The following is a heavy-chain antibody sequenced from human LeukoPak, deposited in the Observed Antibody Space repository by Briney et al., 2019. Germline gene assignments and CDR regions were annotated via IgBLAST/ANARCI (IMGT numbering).Heavy chain of an antibody. D-gene: IGHD3-16*02. CDR2: INHSGST. V-gene: IGHV4-34*01. CDR3: ARGRGKPRFGGVIAPPFDY. J-gene: IGHJ4*02. CDR1: GGSFSGYY. Sequence: PSETLSLTCAVYGGSFSGYYWSWIRQPPGKGLEWIGEINHSGSTNYNPSLKSRVTISVDTSKNQFSLKLSSVTAADTAVYYCARGRGKPRFGGVIAPPFDYWGQGTLVTVSS.